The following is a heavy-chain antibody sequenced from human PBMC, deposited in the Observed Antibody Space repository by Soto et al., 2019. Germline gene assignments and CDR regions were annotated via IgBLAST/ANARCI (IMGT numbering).Heavy chain of an antibody. V-gene: IGHV4-31*03. CDR1: NGSITSGGYY. J-gene: IGHJ4*02. Sequence: QVQLQESGPRLVEASQTLSLTCTVSNGSITSGGYYWSWIRQPPGKRLEWIGYIYHSGSPFYSPSLRSRLTMSGDTSKNQFSLTLSSVTAADTAVYHCARMSGTYYGPDYWGQGTPVTVSS. CDR3: ARMSGTYYGPDY. CDR2: IYHSGSP. D-gene: IGHD1-26*01.